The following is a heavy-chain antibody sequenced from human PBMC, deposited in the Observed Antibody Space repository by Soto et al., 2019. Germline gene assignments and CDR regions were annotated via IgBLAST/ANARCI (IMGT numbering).Heavy chain of an antibody. V-gene: IGHV4-61*01. D-gene: IGHD6-19*01. CDR3: ARGIEGWYQGRYYSGMDV. CDR2: IDYSGST. Sequence: QVQLQESGPGLVKPSETLSLTCTVSGGSVSSGSYYWSWIRQPPGKGLEWIGYIDYSGSTNYNPSPKRPVTISVDTSKNQFSLKLSSVTAADTAVYYCARGIEGWYQGRYYSGMDVWGQGTTVTVSS. J-gene: IGHJ6*02. CDR1: GGSVSSGSYY.